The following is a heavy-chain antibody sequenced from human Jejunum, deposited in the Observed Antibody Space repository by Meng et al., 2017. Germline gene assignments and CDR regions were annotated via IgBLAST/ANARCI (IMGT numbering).Heavy chain of an antibody. Sequence: EVQLLDSGGGLVQPGGSLRISCAASGFTFSSYVMSWVRQAPGKGLEWVSSIRADAATTDYADSVKGRFTISRDNANNRLYLQMNSLRVEDTAVYYCLRVATVTTIDAWGQGTLVTVSS. D-gene: IGHD4-17*01. CDR1: GFTFSSYV. J-gene: IGHJ5*02. CDR3: LRVATVTTIDA. V-gene: IGHV3-23*01. CDR2: IRADAATT.